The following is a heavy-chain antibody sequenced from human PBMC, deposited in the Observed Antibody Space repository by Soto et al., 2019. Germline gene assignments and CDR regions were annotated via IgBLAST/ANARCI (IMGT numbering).Heavy chain of an antibody. D-gene: IGHD3-16*02. J-gene: IGHJ6*02. CDR2: ISGSGGST. Sequence: PGGSLRLSCAASGFTFSSYAMSWVRQAPGKGLEWVSAISGSGGSTYYADSVKGRFTISRDNSKNTLYLQMNSLRAEDTAVYYCSRAGYYDYVWGSYRYYYYGMDVWGQGTTVTVSS. CDR1: GFTFSSYA. CDR3: SRAGYYDYVWGSYRYYYYGMDV. V-gene: IGHV3-23*01.